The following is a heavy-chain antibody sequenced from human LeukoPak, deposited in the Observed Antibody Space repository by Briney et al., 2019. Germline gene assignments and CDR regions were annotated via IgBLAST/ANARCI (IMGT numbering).Heavy chain of an antibody. CDR1: GFTFSSYA. V-gene: IGHV3-30-3*01. CDR2: ISYDESNK. CDR3: ARAAIVVVPINWFDP. D-gene: IGHD2-2*01. J-gene: IGHJ5*02. Sequence: GGSLRLSCAASGFTFSSYAMHWVRQAPGKGLEWVAVISYDESNKSYADSVKGRFTISRDNSKNTLYLQMNSLRAEATAVYYCARAAIVVVPINWFDPWGQGTLVTVSS.